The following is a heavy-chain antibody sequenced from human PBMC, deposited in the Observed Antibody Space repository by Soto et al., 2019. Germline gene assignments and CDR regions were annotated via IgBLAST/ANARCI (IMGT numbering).Heavy chain of an antibody. CDR1: GFTFSSYA. V-gene: IGHV3-23*01. CDR2: ISGSGGST. Sequence: EVQLLESGGGLVQPGGSLRLSCAASGFTFSSYAMSWVRQAPGKGLEWVSGISGSGGSTHYADSVKGRFTISRDNSKNTLYLQMNSLRAEDTAVYFCAKDRGRGYDSWGQGTLVTVSS. CDR3: AKDRGRGYDS. D-gene: IGHD5-12*01. J-gene: IGHJ4*02.